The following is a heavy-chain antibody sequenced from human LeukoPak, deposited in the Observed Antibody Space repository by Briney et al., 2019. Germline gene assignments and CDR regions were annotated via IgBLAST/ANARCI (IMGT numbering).Heavy chain of an antibody. Sequence: PGGSLRLSCAASGFTFSNYEMDWLRQAPGKGLEWVSHISRSGTIYYADSVKGRFTISRDNARNSLYLQMNNLRAEDTAVYYCAREWYCSRGSCYAALFDFWGQGTLVTVSS. CDR3: AREWYCSRGSCYAALFDF. CDR1: GFTFSNYE. D-gene: IGHD2-2*01. V-gene: IGHV3-48*03. CDR2: ISRSGTI. J-gene: IGHJ4*02.